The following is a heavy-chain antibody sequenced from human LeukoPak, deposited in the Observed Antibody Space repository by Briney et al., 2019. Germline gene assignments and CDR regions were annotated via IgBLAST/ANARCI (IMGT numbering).Heavy chain of an antibody. V-gene: IGHV3-74*01. Sequence: PGGSLRLSCAVSGFTSSGDWMHWVRQAQGKGLVWVSRSKNDGSSTSYADSVKGRFTISRDNAKNTLYLQMNSLRAEDTAVYYCARELPRIGGQTDASDIWGQGTMVTVS. CDR1: GFTSSGDW. D-gene: IGHD3-16*01. CDR2: SKNDGSST. J-gene: IGHJ3*02. CDR3: ARELPRIGGQTDASDI.